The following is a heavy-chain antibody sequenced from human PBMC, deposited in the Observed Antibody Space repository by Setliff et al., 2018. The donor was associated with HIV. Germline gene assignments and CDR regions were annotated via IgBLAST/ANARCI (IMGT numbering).Heavy chain of an antibody. CDR2: IIPVFGTV. V-gene: IGHV1-69*13. Sequence: SVKVSCKASGGTFSSYLITWVRQAPGQGLEWVGGIIPVFGTVTYAQKFQGRVKISADEWTNTAYMELNSLRSEDTAMFYCVRDKKGNYDSSGYFYSNGFDIWGQGTMVTVSS. CDR3: VRDKKGNYDSSGYFYSNGFDI. J-gene: IGHJ3*02. D-gene: IGHD3-22*01. CDR1: GGTFSSYL.